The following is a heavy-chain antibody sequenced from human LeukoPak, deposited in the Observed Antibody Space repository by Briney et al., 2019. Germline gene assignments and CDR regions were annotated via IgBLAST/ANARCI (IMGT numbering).Heavy chain of an antibody. CDR2: IHPSTGNP. Sequence: ASVKVSCKASGYTFTNYTMNWVRQAPGQGLECMGWIHPSTGNPTYAQGFTGRFVFSLDTSVSTTYLQIRGLKAEDTAVYYCARAFQSLGGLSLPDFWGQGTLVTVSS. CDR3: ARAFQSLGGLSLPDF. D-gene: IGHD3-16*02. CDR1: GYTFTNYT. V-gene: IGHV7-4-1*02. J-gene: IGHJ4*02.